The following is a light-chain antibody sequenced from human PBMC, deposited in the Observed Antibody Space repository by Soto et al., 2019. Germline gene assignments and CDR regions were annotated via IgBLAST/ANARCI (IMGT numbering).Light chain of an antibody. Sequence: DIQLTQSPSFLSASVGDRVTITCRASQGISSYLAWYQQKPGTAPKLLIFAASTLQNGVPSRFSGSGSGTEFTLTISSLQPEDFATYYYLDLNSYSPDTFGPGTKVDIK. CDR2: AAS. CDR1: QGISSY. V-gene: IGKV1-9*01. J-gene: IGKJ3*01. CDR3: LDLNSYSPDT.